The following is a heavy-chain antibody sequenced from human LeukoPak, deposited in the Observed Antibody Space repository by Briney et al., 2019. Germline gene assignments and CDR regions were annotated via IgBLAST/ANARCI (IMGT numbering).Heavy chain of an antibody. CDR2: ISAYNGNT. CDR1: GYTFTSYG. CDR3: ARGPDIVVVTAYFDY. J-gene: IGHJ4*02. D-gene: IGHD2-21*02. V-gene: IGHV1-18*01. Sequence: GASVKVSCKASGYTFTSYGIIWVRQAPGQGLEWMGWISAYNGNTNYAQKLQGRVTMTTDTSTSTAYMELRSLRSDDTAVYYCARGPDIVVVTAYFDYWGQGTLVTVSS.